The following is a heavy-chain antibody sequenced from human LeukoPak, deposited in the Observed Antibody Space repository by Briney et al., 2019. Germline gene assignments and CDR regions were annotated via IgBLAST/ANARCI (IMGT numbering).Heavy chain of an antibody. CDR2: IIPIFGTA. Sequence: SVKVSCKASGGTFSSYAISWVRQAPGQGLEWMGGIIPIFGTANYAQKFQGRVTITADKSTSTAYMELSSLRSEDTAVYYCARGKDIVVVVAAYYYYYGMDVWGQGTTVTVSS. CDR1: GGTFSSYA. CDR3: ARGKDIVVVVAAYYYYYGMDV. D-gene: IGHD2-15*01. V-gene: IGHV1-69*06. J-gene: IGHJ6*02.